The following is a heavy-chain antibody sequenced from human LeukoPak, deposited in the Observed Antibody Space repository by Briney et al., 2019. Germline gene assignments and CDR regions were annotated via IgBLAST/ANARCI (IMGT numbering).Heavy chain of an antibody. Sequence: PSETLSLTCTVSGDSISSSSYYWGWIRQPPGKGLEWIGSIYYSGNTYYNPSLKSRVIIYLDTSKNQFSLKLTSVTAADTAVYYCARLAAYYSDNGGYSRFFDYWGQGTLVTVSS. CDR2: IYYSGNT. J-gene: IGHJ4*02. D-gene: IGHD3-22*01. CDR1: GDSISSSSYY. V-gene: IGHV4-39*01. CDR3: ARLAAYYSDNGGYSRFFDY.